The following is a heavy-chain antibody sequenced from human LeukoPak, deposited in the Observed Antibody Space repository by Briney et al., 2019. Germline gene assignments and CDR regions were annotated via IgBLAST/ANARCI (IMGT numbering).Heavy chain of an antibody. J-gene: IGHJ5*02. CDR2: IYYSGGT. Sequence: SETLSLTCTVSGGSISSYYWSWIRQPPGKGLEWIGYIYYSGGTNYNPSLKSRVTISVDTSKNQFSLKLSSVTAADTAVYYCARVNLLQWFDPWGQGNLVTVSS. V-gene: IGHV4-59*01. CDR1: GGSISSYY. CDR3: ARVNLLQWFDP. D-gene: IGHD4-11*01.